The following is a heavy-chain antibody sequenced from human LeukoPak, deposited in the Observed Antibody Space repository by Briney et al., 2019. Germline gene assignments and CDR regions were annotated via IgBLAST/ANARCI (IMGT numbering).Heavy chain of an antibody. V-gene: IGHV3-48*01. CDR1: GFTFSSYS. Sequence: GGSLRLSCAASGFTFSSYSMNWVRQAPGKGLEWVSYISSSSSTIYYADSVKGRFTISRDNAKNSLYLQMNSLRAEDTAVYYCARDTGSTIFGVVPSPGYFDYWGQGTLVTVSS. CDR3: ARDTGSTIFGVVPSPGYFDY. J-gene: IGHJ4*02. CDR2: ISSSSSTI. D-gene: IGHD3-3*01.